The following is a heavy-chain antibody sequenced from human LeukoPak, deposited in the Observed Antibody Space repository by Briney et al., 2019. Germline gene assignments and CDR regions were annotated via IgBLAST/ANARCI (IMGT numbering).Heavy chain of an antibody. CDR2: INTNTGNP. CDR3: ARDRWNDAVFSWFDP. Sequence: ASVKVSCKASGYTFTGYYMHWVRQAPGQGLEWMGWINTNTGNPTYAQGFTGRFVFSLDTSVSTAYLQISSLKAEDTAVYYCARDRWNDAVFSWFDPWGQGTLVTVSS. CDR1: GYTFTGYY. D-gene: IGHD1-1*01. V-gene: IGHV7-4-1*02. J-gene: IGHJ5*02.